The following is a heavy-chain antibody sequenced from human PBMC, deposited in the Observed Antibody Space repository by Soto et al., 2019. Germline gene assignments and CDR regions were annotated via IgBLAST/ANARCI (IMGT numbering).Heavy chain of an antibody. CDR2: INPDGSTT. D-gene: IGHD2-15*01. Sequence: GGSLRLSCAASGFTFSSYWMHWVRQAPGKGLVWVSRINPDGSTTSYADSVKGRFTISRDNSKNTLYLQMNSLRAEDTAVYYCAKAYRGYCSGGSCYGAFDIWGQGTMVTVSS. CDR1: GFTFSSYW. CDR3: AKAYRGYCSGGSCYGAFDI. J-gene: IGHJ3*02. V-gene: IGHV3-74*01.